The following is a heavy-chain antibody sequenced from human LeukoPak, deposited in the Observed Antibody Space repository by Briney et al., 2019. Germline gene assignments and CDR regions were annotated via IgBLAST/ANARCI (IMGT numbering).Heavy chain of an antibody. D-gene: IGHD6-19*01. CDR2: IYYSGSA. V-gene: IGHV4-39*07. J-gene: IGHJ6*02. CDR3: ARLMRSGWNYYYYYGMDV. CDR1: GGSISSSNYY. Sequence: SETLSLTCSVSGGSISSSNYYWGWIRQPPGKGLEWIGNIYYSGSAYYDPSLKSRVTISVDTSKNQFSLKLSSVTAADTAVYYCARLMRSGWNYYYYYGMDVWGQGTTVTVSS.